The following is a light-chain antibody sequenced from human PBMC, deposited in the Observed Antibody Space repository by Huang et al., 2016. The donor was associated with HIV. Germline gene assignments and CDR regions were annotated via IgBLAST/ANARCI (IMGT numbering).Light chain of an antibody. V-gene: IGKV3-15*01. CDR2: GAS. J-gene: IGKJ2*01. CDR3: QQYHDWPFT. CDR1: QSVSTN. Sequence: EIVMTQSPATLSVSPGERATLSCRASQSVSTNLAWYQQKPGQAPRLLFFGASTRATGVPASFSGSGSGTEFTLTVNSLQSEDFAVYYCQQYHDWPFTFGQGTKLEIK.